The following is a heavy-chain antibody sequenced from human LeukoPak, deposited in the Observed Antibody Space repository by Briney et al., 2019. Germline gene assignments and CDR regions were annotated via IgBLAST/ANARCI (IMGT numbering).Heavy chain of an antibody. V-gene: IGHV3-23*01. J-gene: IGHJ5*02. CDR1: GFTFSSYA. D-gene: IGHD1-26*01. Sequence: PPGGSLRLSCAASGFTFSSYAMSWVRQAPGKGLEWVSAISGSGGSTYYADSVKGRFTISRDNSKNTLYLQMNSLRAEDTAVYYCAKGIKRWELLPWFDPWGQGTLVTVSS. CDR3: AKGIKRWELLPWFDP. CDR2: ISGSGGST.